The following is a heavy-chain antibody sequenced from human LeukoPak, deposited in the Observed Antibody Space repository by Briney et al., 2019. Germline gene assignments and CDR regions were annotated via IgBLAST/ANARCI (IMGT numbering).Heavy chain of an antibody. J-gene: IGHJ4*02. Sequence: ASVKVSCKASGYTFTGYFMHWVRQGPGQGLEWMGRINPNSGGTSYAQKFQGRVSMTRSTSISTAYMELSRLRSDDTAVYYCARELLWFGELRPFDYWGQGTLVTVSS. V-gene: IGHV1-2*06. CDR1: GYTFTGYF. D-gene: IGHD3-10*01. CDR3: ARELLWFGELRPFDY. CDR2: INPNSGGT.